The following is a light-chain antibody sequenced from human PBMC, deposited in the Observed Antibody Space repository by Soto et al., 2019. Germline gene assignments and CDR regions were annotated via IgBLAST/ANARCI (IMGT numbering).Light chain of an antibody. J-gene: IGKJ2*01. V-gene: IGKV3-20*01. CDR2: DAS. CDR1: QSVSSSY. CDR3: QQYGSSQYT. Sequence: EIVLTQSPGTLSLSPGERATLSCRASQSVSSSYLAWYRQKPGQPPRLLIYDASSRASGIPDRFSGSGSGTDFTLSISRLEPADFAVYYCQQYGSSQYTFGQGTKLEIK.